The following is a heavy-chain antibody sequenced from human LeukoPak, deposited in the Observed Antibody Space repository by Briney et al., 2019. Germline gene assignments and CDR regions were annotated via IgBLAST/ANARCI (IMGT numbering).Heavy chain of an antibody. CDR3: ARLVVGARMGAFDI. D-gene: IGHD1-26*01. V-gene: IGHV4-59*08. Sequence: SETLSLTCTVSGGSISSYYWSWIRQPPGKGLEWIGYIYYSGSTNYNPSLKSRVTISVDTSKNQFSLKLSSVTAADTAVYYCARLVVGARMGAFDIWGQGTMVTVSS. J-gene: IGHJ3*02. CDR1: GGSISSYY. CDR2: IYYSGST.